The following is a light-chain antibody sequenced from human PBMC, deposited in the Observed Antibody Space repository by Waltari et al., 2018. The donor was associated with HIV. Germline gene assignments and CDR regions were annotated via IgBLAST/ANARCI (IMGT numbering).Light chain of an antibody. J-gene: IGLJ2*01. V-gene: IGLV1-44*01. CDR2: GND. Sequence: QSVLTPPPSASGTPGQRVTIPCSGSSSNIGSNAVNWYQHLPGTAPKLLIYGNDERPSGVPDRFSGSKSGTSASLAISGLQSEDEGDYYCATWDFSLNGRVVFGGGTKLTVL. CDR3: ATWDFSLNGRVV. CDR1: SSNIGSNA.